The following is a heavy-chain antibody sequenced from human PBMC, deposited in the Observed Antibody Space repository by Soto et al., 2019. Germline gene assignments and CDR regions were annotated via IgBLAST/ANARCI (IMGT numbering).Heavy chain of an antibody. D-gene: IGHD6-19*01. CDR3: ARDLYYSSGRYFDHDAFDI. CDR2: ISPHNDRT. Sequence: GASVKVSCKASGYNFTSYGISWVRQAPGQGLEWMGWISPHNDRTKYARRFQDRVTMTTETPTSTVYMELGSLRSGDTAVYYCARDLYYSSGRYFDHDAFDIWGQGTVVTVSS. V-gene: IGHV1-18*01. CDR1: GYNFTSYG. J-gene: IGHJ3*02.